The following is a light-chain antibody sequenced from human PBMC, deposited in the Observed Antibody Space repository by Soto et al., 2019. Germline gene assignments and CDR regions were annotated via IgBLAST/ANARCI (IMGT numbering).Light chain of an antibody. Sequence: DIRMTQSPSSLSASVGDTVTITCRASQSISSHLNWYQQKPGKAPNLLMYTASNLQSGVPSRFSGSGSGTDFTLTISSLQPEDFATYYCQQSYSIPISFGQGTRLEIK. CDR1: QSISSH. V-gene: IGKV1-39*01. J-gene: IGKJ5*01. CDR2: TAS. CDR3: QQSYSIPIS.